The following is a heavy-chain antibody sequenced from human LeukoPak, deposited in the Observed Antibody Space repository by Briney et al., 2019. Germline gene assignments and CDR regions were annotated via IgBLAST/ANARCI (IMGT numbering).Heavy chain of an antibody. D-gene: IGHD2-15*01. Sequence: SQTLSLTCAVSGGSISSGGYSWSWIRQPPGKGLEWIGYIYHSGSTYYNPSLKSRVTISVDRSKNQFSLKLSSVTAADTAVYYCARVGCSGGSCFKIDYWGQGTLVTVSS. J-gene: IGHJ4*02. CDR2: IYHSGST. V-gene: IGHV4-30-2*01. CDR3: ARVGCSGGSCFKIDY. CDR1: GGSISSGGYS.